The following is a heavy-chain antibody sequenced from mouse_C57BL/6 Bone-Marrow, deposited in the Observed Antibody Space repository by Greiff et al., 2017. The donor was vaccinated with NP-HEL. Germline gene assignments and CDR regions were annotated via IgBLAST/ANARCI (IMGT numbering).Heavy chain of an antibody. J-gene: IGHJ1*03. Sequence: EVQRVESGPGLAKPSQTLSLTCSVTGYSITSDYWNWIRKFPGNKLEYMGYISYSGSTYYNPSLKSRISITRDTSKNQYYLQLNSVTTEDTATYYCARYNPPTVVAEDWYFDVWGTGTTVTVPS. CDR1: GYSITSDY. CDR3: ARYNPPTVVAEDWYFDV. V-gene: IGHV3-8*01. D-gene: IGHD1-1*01. CDR2: ISYSGST.